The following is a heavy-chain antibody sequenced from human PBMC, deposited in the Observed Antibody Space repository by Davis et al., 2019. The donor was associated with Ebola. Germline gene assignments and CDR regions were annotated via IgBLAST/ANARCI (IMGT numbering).Heavy chain of an antibody. CDR3: AKGPSMPRDYYDSSGYTSGH. J-gene: IGHJ4*02. V-gene: IGHV3-23*01. CDR2: ISGSGGST. D-gene: IGHD3-22*01. CDR1: GFTLSSYA. Sequence: GESLKISCAASGFTLSSYAMSWVRQAPGKGLEWVSAISGSGGSTYYADSVKGRFTISRDNSKNTLYLQMNSLRAEDTAVYYCAKGPSMPRDYYDSSGYTSGHWGQGTLVTVSS.